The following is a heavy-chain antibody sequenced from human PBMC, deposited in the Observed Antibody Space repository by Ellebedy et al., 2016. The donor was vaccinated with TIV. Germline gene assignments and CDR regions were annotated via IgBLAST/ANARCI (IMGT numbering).Heavy chain of an antibody. D-gene: IGHD3/OR15-3a*01. CDR2: IRQDGGEM. V-gene: IGHV3-7*04. CDR3: AKDEGDAGFLDGSDMDV. CDR1: GFTFSTYW. J-gene: IGHJ6*03. Sequence: GGSLRLXXAASGFTFSTYWMTWVRQAPGKGLEWVANIRQDGGEMFYVDSVRGRFTISRDNAKNSLYLQMNSLRAEDTAVYYCAKDEGDAGFLDGSDMDVWGKGTTVTVSS.